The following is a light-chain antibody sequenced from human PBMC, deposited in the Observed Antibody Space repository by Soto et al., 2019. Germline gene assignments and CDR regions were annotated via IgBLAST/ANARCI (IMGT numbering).Light chain of an antibody. CDR2: EVT. Sequence: QSVLTQPASVSGSPGQSITISCTGTSSDIGGYKYVSWYQQHPGKAPKLMIYEVTYRPSGVSDRFSGSKSGNTASLTVSGLQAEDEADYYCSSYTSSRTLYVFGTGTKVTVL. CDR3: SSYTSSRTLYV. CDR1: SSDIGGYKY. J-gene: IGLJ1*01. V-gene: IGLV2-14*01.